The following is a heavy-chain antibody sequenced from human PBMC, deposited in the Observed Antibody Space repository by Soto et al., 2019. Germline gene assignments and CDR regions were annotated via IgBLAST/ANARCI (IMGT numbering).Heavy chain of an antibody. J-gene: IGHJ6*02. CDR3: ARDRLRYNWNDFPYYYYGMDV. CDR1: GFIFSSYG. CDR2: ISYDGSNK. D-gene: IGHD1-1*01. Sequence: GWSLRLSCAASGFIFSSYGMHWVRQAPGKGLERVAVISYDGSNKYYADSVKGRFTISRDNSKNTLYLQMNSLRTEDTAVYYCARDRLRYNWNDFPYYYYGMDVWGQGTTVTVSS. V-gene: IGHV3-30*03.